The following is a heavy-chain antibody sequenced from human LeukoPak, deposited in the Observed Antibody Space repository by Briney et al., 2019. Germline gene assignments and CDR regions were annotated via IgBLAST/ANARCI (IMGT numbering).Heavy chain of an antibody. CDR3: AIAMTGYYDFWC. J-gene: IGHJ4*02. V-gene: IGHV4-34*01. Sequence: SETLSLTCAVYGGSFSGYYWSWIRQPPGKGLEWIGEINHSGSTNYNPSLKSRVTISVDTSKNQFSLKLSSVTAADTAVYYCAIAMTGYYDFWCWGQGTLVTVSS. CDR1: GGSFSGYY. D-gene: IGHD3-3*01. CDR2: INHSGST.